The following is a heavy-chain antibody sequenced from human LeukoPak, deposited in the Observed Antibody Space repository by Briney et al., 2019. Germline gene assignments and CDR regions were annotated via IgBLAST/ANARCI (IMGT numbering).Heavy chain of an antibody. Sequence: GGSLRLSCAVSGFTFSSYWMHWVRQAPGEGLVWVSRMNSDGRSTTYADSVKGRFTISRDNAKNTLYLQMNSLRAEDTAVYYCARGRYNWNDREYGLDVWGQGTTVTVSS. CDR3: ARGRYNWNDREYGLDV. CDR2: MNSDGRST. J-gene: IGHJ6*02. CDR1: GFTFSSYW. V-gene: IGHV3-74*03. D-gene: IGHD1-1*01.